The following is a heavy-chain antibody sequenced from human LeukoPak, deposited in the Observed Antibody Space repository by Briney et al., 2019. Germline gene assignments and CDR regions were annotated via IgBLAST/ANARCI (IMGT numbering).Heavy chain of an antibody. V-gene: IGHV3-30-3*01. CDR3: ARVGQQLISYFDY. Sequence: QPGGSLRLSCAASGFTFSSYAMHWVRQAPGKGLEWVAVISYDGSNKYYADSVKGRFTISRDNSKNTLYLQMNSLRAEDTAVYYCARVGQQLISYFDYWGQGTLVTVSS. CDR1: GFTFSSYA. CDR2: ISYDGSNK. J-gene: IGHJ4*02. D-gene: IGHD6-13*01.